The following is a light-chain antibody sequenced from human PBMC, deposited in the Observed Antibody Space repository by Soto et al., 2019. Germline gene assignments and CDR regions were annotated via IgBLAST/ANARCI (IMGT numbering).Light chain of an antibody. Sequence: DIVLTQSPGTLSLSPGERATLSCRASQGVSSNYLAWYQQKPGQVPRLLIYDASRRATGIPDRFSGSGSGTDFTLTISRLEPEDSAVYYCQQYEKWPPSITFGQGTRLEIK. V-gene: IGKV3-20*01. CDR2: DAS. J-gene: IGKJ5*01. CDR1: QGVSSNY. CDR3: QQYEKWPPSIT.